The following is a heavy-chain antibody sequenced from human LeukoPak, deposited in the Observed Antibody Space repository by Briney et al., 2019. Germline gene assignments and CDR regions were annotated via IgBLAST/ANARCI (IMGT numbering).Heavy chain of an antibody. CDR2: ISAYNGNT. Sequence: GASVKVSCKASGYTFTSYGISWVRQAPGQGLEWMGWISAYNGNTNYAQKLQGRVTMTTDTSTSTAYMELRSLRSDDTAVYYCARVLTVTGVYYFDYWGQGTLVTVSS. CDR3: ARVLTVTGVYYFDY. V-gene: IGHV1-18*01. J-gene: IGHJ4*02. D-gene: IGHD4-17*01. CDR1: GYTFTSYG.